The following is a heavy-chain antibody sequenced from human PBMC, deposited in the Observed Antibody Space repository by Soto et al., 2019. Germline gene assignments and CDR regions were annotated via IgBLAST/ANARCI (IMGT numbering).Heavy chain of an antibody. V-gene: IGHV4-59*04. CDR1: GGSISSYY. D-gene: IGHD1-20*01. CDR3: ATSQKGYNWNYFDH. CDR2: VFYTGFT. J-gene: IGHJ4*02. Sequence: PSETLSLTCTVSGGSISSYYWSWIRQPPGKGLEWIGSVFYTGFTSYNPSLESRVSVSVDTSKNQFSLKVSGVSAADTAVYYCATSQKGYNWNYFDHWGQGALVTVSS.